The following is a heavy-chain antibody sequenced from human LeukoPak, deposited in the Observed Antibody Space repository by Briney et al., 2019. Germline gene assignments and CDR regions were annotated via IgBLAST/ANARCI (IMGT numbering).Heavy chain of an antibody. CDR1: SGSISSYY. CDR2: ISSSGST. D-gene: IGHD1-14*01. J-gene: IGHJ3*02. V-gene: IGHV4-59*01. Sequence: SETLSLTCTVSSGSISSYYWSWIRQTPGKGLEWIGYISSSGSTNYNPSVKSRVTISVDTSKNQFSLKLSSVTAADTAVYYCARANQISETAFDIWGQGTMVIVTS. CDR3: ARANQISETAFDI.